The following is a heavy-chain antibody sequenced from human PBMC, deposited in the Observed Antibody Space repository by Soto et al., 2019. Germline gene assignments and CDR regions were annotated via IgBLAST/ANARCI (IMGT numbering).Heavy chain of an antibody. CDR3: ASPFLRDYYGMDV. Sequence: GASVKVSCKASGGTFSSYTISWVRQAPGQRLEWMGRINPGNGITKYAQKFQGRVTITRDTSASTAYMELSSLRSEDTAVYYCASPFLRDYYGMDVWGQGTTVTVSS. J-gene: IGHJ6*02. CDR2: INPGNGIT. V-gene: IGHV1-69*02. CDR1: GGTFSSYT.